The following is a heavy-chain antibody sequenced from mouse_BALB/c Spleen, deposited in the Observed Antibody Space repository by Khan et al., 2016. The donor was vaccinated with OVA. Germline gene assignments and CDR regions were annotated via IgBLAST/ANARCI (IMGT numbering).Heavy chain of an antibody. Sequence: VQLQQSGAELARPGASVKMSCKTSGYTFTTYTLHWVKQRPGRSLEWIGYINPSNDYTNYNQKFKDKSTLTADKSSSTAYMQLSSLTSEDSSVEYCARSGQLGLRGGFTYWGQGTLVTVSA. CDR2: INPSNDYT. J-gene: IGHJ3*01. V-gene: IGHV1-4*01. CDR3: ARSGQLGLRGGFTY. CDR1: GYTFTTYT. D-gene: IGHD3-2*01.